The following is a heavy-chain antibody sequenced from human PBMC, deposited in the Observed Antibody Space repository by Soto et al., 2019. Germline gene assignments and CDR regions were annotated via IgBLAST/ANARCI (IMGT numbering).Heavy chain of an antibody. CDR3: VGGGGLTVTPFDYYYYMDV. CDR2: IYPGDSDT. J-gene: IGHJ6*03. D-gene: IGHD4-4*01. Sequence: PGESLKISCKGSGYSFTSYWIGWVRQMPGKGLEWMGIIYPGDSDTRYSPSFQGQVTISADKSISTAYLQWSSLKASDTAMYYWVGGGGLTVTPFDYYYYMDVWGKGTTVTVSS. CDR1: GYSFTSYW. V-gene: IGHV5-51*01.